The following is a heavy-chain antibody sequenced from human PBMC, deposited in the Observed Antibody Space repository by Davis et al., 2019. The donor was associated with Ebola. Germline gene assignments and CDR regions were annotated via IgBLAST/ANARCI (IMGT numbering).Heavy chain of an antibody. V-gene: IGHV4-59*05. D-gene: IGHD3-3*01. CDR3: ARHPYYDFWSGYNPFDY. CDR2: IYYSGST. Sequence: SETLSLTCTVSGGSISSYYWSWIRQPPGKGLEWIGSIYYSGSTYYNPSLKSRVTISVDTSKNQFSLKLSSVTAADTAVYYCARHPYYDFWSGYNPFDYWGQGTLVTVSS. CDR1: GGSISSYY. J-gene: IGHJ4*02.